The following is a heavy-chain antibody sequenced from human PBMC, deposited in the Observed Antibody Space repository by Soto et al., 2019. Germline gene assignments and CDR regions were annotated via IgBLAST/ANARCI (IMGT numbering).Heavy chain of an antibody. CDR1: GGSISSSSYY. D-gene: IGHD1-26*01. J-gene: IGHJ4*02. CDR2: IYYSGST. CDR3: ARDRLRGLWELLGRRYFDY. V-gene: IGHV4-39*02. Sequence: QLQLQESGPGLVKPSETLSLTCTVSGGSISSSSYYWGWIRQPPGKGLEWIGSIYYSGSTYYNPSLKSRVTISVDTSKNQFSLKLSSVTAADTAVYYCARDRLRGLWELLGRRYFDYWGQGTLVTVSS.